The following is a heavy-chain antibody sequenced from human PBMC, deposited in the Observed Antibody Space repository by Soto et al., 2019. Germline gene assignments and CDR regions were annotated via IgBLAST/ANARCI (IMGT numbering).Heavy chain of an antibody. CDR1: GGTFSSYA. CDR3: ARDGPVEVTGSNWFDP. J-gene: IGHJ5*02. D-gene: IGHD1-20*01. V-gene: IGHV1-69*13. CDR2: IIPIFGTA. Sequence: GASVKVSCKASGGTFSSYAISWVRQAPGQGLEWMGGIIPIFGTANYAQKFQGRVTITADESTSTAYMELSSLRSEDTAVYYCARDGPVEVTGSNWFDPWGQGTLVTVSS.